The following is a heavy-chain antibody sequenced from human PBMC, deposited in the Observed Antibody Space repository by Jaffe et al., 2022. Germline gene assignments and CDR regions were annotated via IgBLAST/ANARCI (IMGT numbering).Heavy chain of an antibody. J-gene: IGHJ4*02. Sequence: EVQLLESGGGLVQPGGSLRLSCAASGFTFSSYAMSWVRQAPGKGLEWVSAISGSGGSTYYADSVKGRFTISRDNSKNTLYLQMNSLRAEDTAVYYCAKEGGDCSGGSCYRAFDYWGQGTLVTVSS. CDR3: AKEGGDCSGGSCYRAFDY. CDR1: GFTFSSYA. D-gene: IGHD2-15*01. V-gene: IGHV3-23*01. CDR2: ISGSGGST.